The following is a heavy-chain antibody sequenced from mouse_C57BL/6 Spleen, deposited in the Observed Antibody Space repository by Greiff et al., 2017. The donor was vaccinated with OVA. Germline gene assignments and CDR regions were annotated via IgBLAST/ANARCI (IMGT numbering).Heavy chain of an antibody. CDR1: GFTFSDYG. CDR3: AGAVEFAY. V-gene: IGHV5-17*01. D-gene: IGHD1-1*01. CDR2: ISSGSSTI. J-gene: IGHJ3*01. Sequence: EVHLVESGGGLVKPGGSLKLSCAASGFTFSDYGMHWVRQAPEKGLEWVAYISSGSSTIYYTDTVKGRFTISRDNAKNTLFLQMTSLMSEDTAMYYGAGAVEFAYWGQGTLVTVSA.